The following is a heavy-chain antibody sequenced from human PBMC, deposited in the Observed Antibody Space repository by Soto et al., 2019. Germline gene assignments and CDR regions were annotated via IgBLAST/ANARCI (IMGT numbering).Heavy chain of an antibody. V-gene: IGHV5-51*01. Sequence: GASLKISCKGPGYSFTSYWIGWVRQMPGKGLEWMGIIYPGDSDTRYSPSFQGQVTISADKSISTAYLQWSSLKASDTAMYYCARTVRRITMIVVVPHDAFDIWGQGTMVTVSS. CDR2: IYPGDSDT. J-gene: IGHJ3*02. CDR3: ARTVRRITMIVVVPHDAFDI. D-gene: IGHD3-22*01. CDR1: GYSFTSYW.